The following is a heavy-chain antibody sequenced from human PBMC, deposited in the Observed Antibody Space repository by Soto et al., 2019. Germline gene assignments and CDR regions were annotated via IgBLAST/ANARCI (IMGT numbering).Heavy chain of an antibody. CDR1: GFTFGDYA. Sequence: GGSLRLSCTASGFTFGDYAMSWFRQAPGKGLEWVGFIRSKAYGGTTEYAASVKGRFTISRDDSKSIAYLQMNSLKTEDTAVYYCTRDPPGPFGPLYYYYYYMDVWGKGTTVTVSS. CDR3: TRDPPGPFGPLYYYYYYMDV. V-gene: IGHV3-49*03. J-gene: IGHJ6*03. CDR2: IRSKAYGGTT. D-gene: IGHD3-16*01.